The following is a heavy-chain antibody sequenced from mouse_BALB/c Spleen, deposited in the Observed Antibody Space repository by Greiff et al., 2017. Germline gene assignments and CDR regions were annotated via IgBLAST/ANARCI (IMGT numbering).Heavy chain of an antibody. CDR2: ISNKANGYTT. D-gene: IGHD6-5*01. CDR3: ATPYFPYDYAMDY. Sequence: DVQLVESGGGLVQPGGSLRLSCATSGFTFTDYYMSWVRQPPGKALEWLGFISNKANGYTTEYSSSVKGRFTISRYNSQSILYLQMNTLRAEDSATYYCATPYFPYDYAMDYWGQGTSVTVSA. J-gene: IGHJ4*01. CDR1: GFTFTDYY. V-gene: IGHV7-3*02.